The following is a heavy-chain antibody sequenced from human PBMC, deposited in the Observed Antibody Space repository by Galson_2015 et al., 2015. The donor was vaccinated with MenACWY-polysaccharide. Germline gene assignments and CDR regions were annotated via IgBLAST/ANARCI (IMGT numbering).Heavy chain of an antibody. CDR1: GGDLTTYA. V-gene: IGHV1-69*04. D-gene: IGHD2-15*01. Sequence: SVKVSCKASGGDLTTYAFTWVRQAPGQGFEWVGRIIPVLGTPNYAQKFQGRGTITWDTSTKTIYMELSSLTSEDTAFYYCARVSCSGNICFFAHWGQGTLVTVSS. J-gene: IGHJ5*02. CDR3: ARVSCSGNICFFAH. CDR2: IIPVLGTP.